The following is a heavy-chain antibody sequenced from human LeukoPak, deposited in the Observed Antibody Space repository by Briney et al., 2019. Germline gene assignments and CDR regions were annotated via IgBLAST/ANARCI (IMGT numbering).Heavy chain of an antibody. CDR1: GFTFSSYG. Sequence: GRSLRLSCAASGFTFSSYGMHWVRQAPGKGLEWVAVIWYDGSNKYYADSVKGRFTISRDNSKNTLYLQMNSLRAEDTAVYYCARDRVVPAPPYYYYGMDVWGQGTTVTVSS. CDR2: IWYDGSNK. D-gene: IGHD2-2*01. J-gene: IGHJ6*02. CDR3: ARDRVVPAPPYYYYGMDV. V-gene: IGHV3-33*01.